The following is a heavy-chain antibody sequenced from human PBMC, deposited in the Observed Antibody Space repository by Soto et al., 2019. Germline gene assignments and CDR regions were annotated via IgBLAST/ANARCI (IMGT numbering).Heavy chain of an antibody. D-gene: IGHD4-17*01. Sequence: VGSLRLSCAASVFTFSSYAMHCVRHAPGKGLEWVAVISYDGSNKYYADSVKGRFTISRDNSKNTLYLQMNSLRAEDTAVYYCAGSMTKADQNQYWGQGTLVIVS. CDR3: AGSMTKADQNQY. CDR2: ISYDGSNK. CDR1: VFTFSSYA. J-gene: IGHJ4*02. V-gene: IGHV3-30-3*01.